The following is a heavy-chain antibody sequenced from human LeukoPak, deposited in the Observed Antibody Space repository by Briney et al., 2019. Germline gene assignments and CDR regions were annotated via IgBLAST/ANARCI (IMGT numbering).Heavy chain of an antibody. Sequence: TSETLSLTCTVSGGSISSYYWSWIRQPPGKGLEWIGYIYYSGSTNYNPSLKSRVTISVDTSKNQFSLKLSSVTAADTAVYYCARASLYDSSGYFYYYYGMDVWGQGTTVTVSS. J-gene: IGHJ6*02. D-gene: IGHD3-22*01. CDR2: IYYSGST. CDR3: ARASLYDSSGYFYYYYGMDV. CDR1: GGSISSYY. V-gene: IGHV4-59*01.